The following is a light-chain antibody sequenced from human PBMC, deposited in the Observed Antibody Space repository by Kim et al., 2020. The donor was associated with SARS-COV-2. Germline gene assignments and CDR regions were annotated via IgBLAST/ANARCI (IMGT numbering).Light chain of an antibody. V-gene: IGLV3-19*01. CDR2: ARN. Sequence: SSELTQDPAVSVALGQTVRLTCQGDSLRRFSATWYQQKPGQAPVVVIYARNNRPSGVPDRFSGSSSGNTASLTITGTQAEDEADYYCNSRDNSGDHQVFGTGTKVTVL. J-gene: IGLJ1*01. CDR1: SLRRFS. CDR3: NSRDNSGDHQV.